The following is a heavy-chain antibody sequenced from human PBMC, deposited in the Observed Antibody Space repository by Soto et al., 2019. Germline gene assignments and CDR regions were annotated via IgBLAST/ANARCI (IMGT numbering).Heavy chain of an antibody. CDR2: ISGGDGSP. Sequence: GSLRLSCLASGFTFSSYAMTLVRQAPGKGLEWVSAISGGDGSPSYADSVKGRFTISRDNSKNTLYLHMNSLRADDTAAYYCAKWHTYNYDSLAFSGFDCWGQGTQVTVSS. V-gene: IGHV3-23*01. CDR3: AKWHTYNYDSLAFSGFDC. J-gene: IGHJ4*02. CDR1: GFTFSSYA. D-gene: IGHD3-16*01.